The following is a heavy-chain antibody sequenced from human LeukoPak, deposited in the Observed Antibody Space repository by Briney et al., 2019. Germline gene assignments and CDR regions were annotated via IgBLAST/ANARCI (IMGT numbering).Heavy chain of an antibody. CDR1: GGSISSSSYY. J-gene: IGHJ4*02. D-gene: IGHD6-19*01. V-gene: IGHV4-39*07. Sequence: PSETLSLTCTVSGGSISSSSYYRGWIRQPPGKGLEWIGSIYYSGSTYYNPSLKSRVTISVDTSKNQFSLKLSSVTAADTAVYYCARVESGSGWHWAIVDYWGQGTLVTVSS. CDR3: ARVESGSGWHWAIVDY. CDR2: IYYSGST.